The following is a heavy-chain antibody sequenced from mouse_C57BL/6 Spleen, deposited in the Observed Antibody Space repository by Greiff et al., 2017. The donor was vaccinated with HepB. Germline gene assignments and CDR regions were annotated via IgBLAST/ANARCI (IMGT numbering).Heavy chain of an antibody. CDR3: TSYYGYDVAWFAY. CDR1: GYTFTSYW. Sequence: EVQLQQSGTVLARPGASVKMSCKTSGYTFTSYWMHWVKQRPGQGLEWIGAIYPGNSDTSYNQKFKGKAKLTAVTSASTAYMELSSLTNEDSAVYYCTSYYGYDVAWFAYWGQGTLVTVSA. CDR2: IYPGNSDT. J-gene: IGHJ3*01. V-gene: IGHV1-5*01. D-gene: IGHD2-2*01.